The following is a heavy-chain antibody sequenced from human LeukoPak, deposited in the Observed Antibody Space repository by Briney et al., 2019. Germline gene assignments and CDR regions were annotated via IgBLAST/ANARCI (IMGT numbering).Heavy chain of an antibody. CDR3: ARYSSSWIYYFDY. CDR1: GGSISSSSTYY. J-gene: IGHJ4*02. CDR2: IYFSGST. D-gene: IGHD6-13*01. Sequence: SETLSLTCTVSGGSISSSSTYYWGWIRQPPGKGPEWIGSIYFSGSTHYNASLQSRVSISVDTSKNQFSLKLSSVTATDTAVYYCARYSSSWIYYFDYWGQGTLVTVSS. V-gene: IGHV4-39*01.